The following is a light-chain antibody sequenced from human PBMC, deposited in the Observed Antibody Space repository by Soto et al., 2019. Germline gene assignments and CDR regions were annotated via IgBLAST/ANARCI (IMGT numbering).Light chain of an antibody. CDR3: SSYTSSSTLVV. J-gene: IGLJ2*01. V-gene: IGLV2-14*01. Sequence: QSALTQPASVSGSPGQSITISCTGTSSDVGGYNYVSWYQQHPGKAPKLMIYDVSNRPSGVSNRFSGSKSVNTASLTISGLQAEDEADYYCSSYTSSSTLVVFGGGTTVTVL. CDR2: DVS. CDR1: SSDVGGYNY.